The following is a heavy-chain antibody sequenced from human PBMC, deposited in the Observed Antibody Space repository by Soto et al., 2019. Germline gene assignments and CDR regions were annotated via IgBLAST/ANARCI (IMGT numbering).Heavy chain of an antibody. V-gene: IGHV1-18*01. CDR2: IRVHKGNT. CDR3: VRDLDGSGSYYTDY. D-gene: IGHD3-10*01. Sequence: ASVKVSCKASGYNFIDYGITWVRQAPGQGLEWMGWIRVHKGNTNYAQKFQGRVTMTTDTSTSTAYMELRSLRPDDTAVYYCVRDLDGSGSYYTDYWGPGTLVTVSS. CDR1: GYNFIDYG. J-gene: IGHJ4*02.